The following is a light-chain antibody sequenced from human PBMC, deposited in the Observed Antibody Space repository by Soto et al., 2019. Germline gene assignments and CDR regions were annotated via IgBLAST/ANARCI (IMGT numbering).Light chain of an antibody. CDR1: QGVSSSY. V-gene: IGKV3-20*01. Sequence: EIVLTQSPGTLSLSPGERATLSCRASQGVSSSYLAWYQQRPGQSLRLLNYRASSRATGIPDRFSGSRSCTDFTPTISRLEPEDFVMYYCQQYCSSPLTFGGGTKVEIK. J-gene: IGKJ4*01. CDR3: QQYCSSPLT. CDR2: RAS.